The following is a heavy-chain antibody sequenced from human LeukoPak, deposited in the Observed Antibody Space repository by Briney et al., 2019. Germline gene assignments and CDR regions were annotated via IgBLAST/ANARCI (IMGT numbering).Heavy chain of an antibody. CDR1: GFTFSSYS. V-gene: IGHV3-21*01. Sequence: GGSLRLSCAASGFTFSSYSMNWVRQAPGKGREWFSSISSSSSYMFYADSVRGRFTISRDNGKNSLFLQMNSLRAEDTAVYYCTRDAERGSGQKYNFDYWGQGTLVTVSS. J-gene: IGHJ4*02. CDR3: TRDAERGSGQKYNFDY. D-gene: IGHD6-25*01. CDR2: ISSSSSYM.